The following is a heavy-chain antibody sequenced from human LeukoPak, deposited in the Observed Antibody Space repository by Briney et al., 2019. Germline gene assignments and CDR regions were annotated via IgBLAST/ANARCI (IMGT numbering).Heavy chain of an antibody. CDR2: IYYSGST. Sequence: SETLSLTCTVSGGSISSYYWSWIRKSPGKGLEWIGYIYYSGSTNYNPSLKSRVTISVDTSKNQFSLKLSSVTAADTAVYYCARGTRPSNFDYWGQGTLVTVSS. CDR1: GGSISSYY. CDR3: ARGTRPSNFDY. J-gene: IGHJ4*02. V-gene: IGHV4-59*08.